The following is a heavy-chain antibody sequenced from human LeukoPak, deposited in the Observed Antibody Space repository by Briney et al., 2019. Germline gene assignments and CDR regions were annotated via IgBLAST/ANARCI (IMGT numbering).Heavy chain of an antibody. Sequence: GGSLRLSCVASGFIFSAYAITWVRQAPGEGMEWVSAIRGNSERTYYADSGRGRFTISRDNSKDTSYLQISSLKVEDTAVYYCAREQSGTRGWYTVDYWGQGTLVAVSS. V-gene: IGHV3-23*01. CDR3: AREQSGTRGWYTVDY. CDR2: IRGNSERT. CDR1: GFIFSAYA. D-gene: IGHD6-19*01. J-gene: IGHJ4*02.